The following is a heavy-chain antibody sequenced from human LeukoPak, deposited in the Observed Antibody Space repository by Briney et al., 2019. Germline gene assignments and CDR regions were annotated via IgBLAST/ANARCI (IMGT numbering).Heavy chain of an antibody. CDR2: IYYSGST. CDR3: ARSSSSSYAYYGMDV. D-gene: IGHD6-6*01. Sequence: PSETLSLTCTVSGGSISSYYWSWIRQPPGKGLEWIGYIYYSGSTNYNPSLKSRVTISVDTSKNQFSLKLSSVTAADTAVYYCARSSSSSYAYYGMDVWGQGTTVTVSS. CDR1: GGSISSYY. J-gene: IGHJ6*02. V-gene: IGHV4-59*08.